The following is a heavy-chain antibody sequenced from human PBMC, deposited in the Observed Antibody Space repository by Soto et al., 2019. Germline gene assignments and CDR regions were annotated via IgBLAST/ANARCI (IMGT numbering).Heavy chain of an antibody. Sequence: EVPLEESGGGLVQPGGSLRLSCAVSGLTVSSNYMSWVRQAPGKGLEWVSVLYSGGDTYYADSVRGRFTISRHNSKNTLFLQMNSLRAEDTAVYYCARGPYGTGGDYHYGMDVWGQGTTVTVSS. V-gene: IGHV3-53*04. D-gene: IGHD3-10*01. CDR1: GLTVSSNY. CDR2: LYSGGDT. CDR3: ARGPYGTGGDYHYGMDV. J-gene: IGHJ6*02.